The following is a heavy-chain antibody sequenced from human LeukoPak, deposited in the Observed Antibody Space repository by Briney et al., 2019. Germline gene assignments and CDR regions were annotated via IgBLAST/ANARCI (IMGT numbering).Heavy chain of an antibody. CDR2: MNPNSGNT. V-gene: IGHV1-8*03. J-gene: IGHJ4*02. CDR1: GYTFTSNY. CDR3: ARDRHYDSSGYIGY. D-gene: IGHD3-22*01. Sequence: ASVKVSCKAFGYTFTSNYMHWVRQATGQGLEWMGWMNPNSGNTGNAQKFQGRVTITRNTSISTAYMELRSLRSDDTAVYYCARDRHYDSSGYIGYWGQGTLVTVSS.